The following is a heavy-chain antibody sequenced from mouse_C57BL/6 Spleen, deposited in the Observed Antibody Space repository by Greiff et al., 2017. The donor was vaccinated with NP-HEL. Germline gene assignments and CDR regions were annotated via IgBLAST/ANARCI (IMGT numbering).Heavy chain of an antibody. CDR3: ARSPLLRGYAMDY. V-gene: IGHV1-82*01. CDR1: GYAFSSSW. D-gene: IGHD2-12*01. J-gene: IGHJ4*01. CDR2: IYPGDGDT. Sequence: VQLQQSGPELVKPGASVKISCKASGYAFSSSWMNWAKQRPGKGLEWIGRIYPGDGDTNYNGKFKGKATLTADKSSSTAYMQLSSLTSEDSAVYFCARSPLLRGYAMDYWGQGTSVTVSS.